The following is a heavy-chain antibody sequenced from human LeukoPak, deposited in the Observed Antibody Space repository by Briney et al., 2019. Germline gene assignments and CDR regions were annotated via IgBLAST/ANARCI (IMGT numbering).Heavy chain of an antibody. J-gene: IGHJ6*04. D-gene: IGHD3-10*01. Sequence: GGSLRLCCASAGFTATSHGMHWVRQTTGKGLEWVSVIGTNADTHYPRSVKGRFTISRENAKNPLYLQMTSLRAGDTAVYYCARVSGWGMDVGGEGTTVTVSS. CDR2: IGTNADT. CDR1: GFTATSHG. CDR3: ARVSGWGMDV. V-gene: IGHV3-13*01.